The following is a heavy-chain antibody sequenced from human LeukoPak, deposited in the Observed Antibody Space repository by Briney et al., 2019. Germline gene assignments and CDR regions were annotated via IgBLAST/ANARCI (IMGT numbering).Heavy chain of an antibody. CDR2: IKQDGSEK. Sequence: PGGSLRLVCAASGFTFSTYWMSWVRQAPGKGLEWVANIKQDGSEKHYVDSVKGRFTISRDNAKNSLYLQMNSLRAEDTAVYYCARDRLLVGFDYWGQGTLVTVSS. D-gene: IGHD2-21*01. CDR1: GFTFSTYW. V-gene: IGHV3-7*01. CDR3: ARDRLLVGFDY. J-gene: IGHJ4*02.